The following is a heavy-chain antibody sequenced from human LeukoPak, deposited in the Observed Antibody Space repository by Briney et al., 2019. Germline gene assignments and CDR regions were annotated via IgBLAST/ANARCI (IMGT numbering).Heavy chain of an antibody. J-gene: IGHJ4*02. CDR2: INIDGSYA. CDR3: ARESFASGTRYFDY. V-gene: IGHV3-74*01. CDR1: GFIFSDHW. D-gene: IGHD2/OR15-2a*01. Sequence: PGGSLRLSCAAPGFIFSDHWMHWVRQVPGKGLVWVSRINIDGSYAVHADSVKGRFTISRDNARNTLYLQMNSLRVEDTALYYCARESFASGTRYFDYWGQGTLVTVSS.